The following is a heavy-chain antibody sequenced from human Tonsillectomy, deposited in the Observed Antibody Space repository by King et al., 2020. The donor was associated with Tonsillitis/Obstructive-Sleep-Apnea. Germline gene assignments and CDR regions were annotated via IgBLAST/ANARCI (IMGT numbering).Heavy chain of an antibody. J-gene: IGHJ4*02. CDR3: ARGPGGNSPFDY. V-gene: IGHV3-74*01. Sequence: VQLVESGGGLVQPGGSLRLSCAASGFTFTRDWMHWVRQAPGKGLVWVSRINSDGTNTAYADSVKGRFTISRDNAKNTLDLQMNSLIAEDTAMYYCARGPGGNSPFDYWGQGTLVTVSS. CDR1: GFTFTRDW. D-gene: IGHD4-23*01. CDR2: INSDGTNT.